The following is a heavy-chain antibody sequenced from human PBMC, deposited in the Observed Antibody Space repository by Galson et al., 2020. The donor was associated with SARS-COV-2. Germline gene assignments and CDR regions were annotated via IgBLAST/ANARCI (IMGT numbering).Heavy chain of an antibody. CDR2: IYYTESN. CDR3: ARQILTGYYSFYYFDF. V-gene: IGHV4-39*01. J-gene: IGHJ4*02. CDR1: GGYISSSNYY. Sequence: SETLSLTCTVSGGYISSSNYYWGWVRQPGEGLEWIGSIYYTESNYYNPSLTSRVTMSVDTSRNQFSLKLSSVTAADTAVYYCARQILTGYYSFYYFDFWGQGTLVTVAS. D-gene: IGHD3-9*01.